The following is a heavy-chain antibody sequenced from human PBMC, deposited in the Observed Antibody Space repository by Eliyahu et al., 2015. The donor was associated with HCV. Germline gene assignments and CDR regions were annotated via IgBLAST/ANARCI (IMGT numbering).Heavy chain of an antibody. Sequence: QITLKESGPTLVKPTQTLTLTCTFSGFSLSTSGVGVGWIRQPPGKALEWLALIYWNDDKRYSPSLKSRLTITKDTSKNQVVLTMTNMDPVDTATYYCAHSPPRYSSGWWGYYFDYWGQGTLVTVSS. J-gene: IGHJ4*02. CDR3: AHSPPRYSSGWWGYYFDY. V-gene: IGHV2-5*01. CDR1: GFSLSTSGVG. CDR2: IYWNDDK. D-gene: IGHD6-19*01.